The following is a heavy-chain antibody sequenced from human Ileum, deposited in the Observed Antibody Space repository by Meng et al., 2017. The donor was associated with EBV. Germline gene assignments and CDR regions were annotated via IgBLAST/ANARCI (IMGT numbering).Heavy chain of an antibody. CDR3: ARGRRNEPLFDY. J-gene: IGHJ4*02. D-gene: IGHD1-14*01. Sequence: QWVQSGAGGKKPGSAVKVACKTSGGSFSTHTFSWVRHAPGQGLEWTGGLIAVFDKTKAAPRFQDRVTFTADESTSTAYMELSSLTFDDTAVYFCARGRRNEPLFDYWGQGTLVTVSS. CDR1: GGSFSTHT. V-gene: IGHV1-69*13. CDR2: LIAVFDKT.